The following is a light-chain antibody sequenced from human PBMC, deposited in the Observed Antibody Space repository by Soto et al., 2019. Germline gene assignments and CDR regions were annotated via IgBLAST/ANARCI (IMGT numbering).Light chain of an antibody. J-gene: IGKJ1*01. CDR2: GAS. CDR1: QSVSNNY. Sequence: VVLNLSPGILSLSPGERATLSFRASQSVSNNYLAWYQQKPGQAPRLLIYGASNRATGIPDRFSGSGSGTDFTLTISRLEPEDFAVYYCQQYGSSGTFGQGTKVDIK. CDR3: QQYGSSGT. V-gene: IGKV3-20*01.